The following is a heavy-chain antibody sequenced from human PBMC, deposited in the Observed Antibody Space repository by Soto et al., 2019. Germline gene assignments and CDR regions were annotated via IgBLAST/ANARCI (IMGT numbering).Heavy chain of an antibody. D-gene: IGHD3-3*01. CDR1: RGTFSNYA. Sequence: QVQLVQTGAEVKRPGSSVNVSCTASRGTFSNYAILWVRQAPGQGLEWMGGIVPIHDTPDYAQKFQGRVIITADEASSTAYMGLRSLRDEDTAVYYCAADYDGLLSWGQGTLVPVSS. CDR3: AADYDGLLS. CDR2: IVPIHDTP. J-gene: IGHJ5*02. V-gene: IGHV1-69*01.